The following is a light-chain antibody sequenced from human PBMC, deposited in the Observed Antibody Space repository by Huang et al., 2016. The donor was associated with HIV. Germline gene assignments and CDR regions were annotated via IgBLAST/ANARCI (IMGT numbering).Light chain of an antibody. V-gene: IGKV3-20*01. Sequence: EIVLTQSPGTLSLSPGERATLPCRASQSGSSYLAWYQQKPGQAPRLLIYGASSRASGIPDRVSGSGSGTDFTLTISRLEPEDFALYYCQQYGSSPYTFGQGTKLEIK. CDR3: QQYGSSPYT. CDR1: QSGSSY. CDR2: GAS. J-gene: IGKJ2*01.